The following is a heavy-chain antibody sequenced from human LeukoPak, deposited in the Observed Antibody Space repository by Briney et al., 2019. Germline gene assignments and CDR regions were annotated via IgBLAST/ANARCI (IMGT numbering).Heavy chain of an antibody. Sequence: PGGSLRLSCAASGLTFSSYGMHWVRQAPGKGLEWVAVIWYDGSNKYYADSVKGRFTISRDNSKNTLYLQMNSLRAEDAAVYYCAKDPRGSYSRDYYYYMDVWGKGTTVTVSS. CDR1: GLTFSSYG. J-gene: IGHJ6*03. CDR2: IWYDGSNK. D-gene: IGHD1-26*01. CDR3: AKDPRGSYSRDYYYYMDV. V-gene: IGHV3-33*06.